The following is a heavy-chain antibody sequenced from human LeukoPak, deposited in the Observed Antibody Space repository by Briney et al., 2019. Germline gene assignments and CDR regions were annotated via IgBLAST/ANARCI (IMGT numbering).Heavy chain of an antibody. CDR3: ARGDHYSSDAFDI. V-gene: IGHV3-43*01. D-gene: IGHD2-15*01. CDR1: GFTFDDYT. Sequence: PGGSLRLSCAASGFTFDDYTMHWVRQGPGKGLEWVSLISWDGGSTYYADSVKGRFTISRDNAKNSLYLQMNSLRAEDTAVYYCARGDHYSSDAFDIWGQGTMVTVSS. J-gene: IGHJ3*02. CDR2: ISWDGGST.